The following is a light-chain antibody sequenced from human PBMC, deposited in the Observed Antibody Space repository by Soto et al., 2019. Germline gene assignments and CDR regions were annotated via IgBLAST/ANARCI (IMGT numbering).Light chain of an antibody. CDR2: EVS. J-gene: IGLJ1*01. CDR1: SSDVGGYNY. Sequence: QSALTQPASVSGSPGQSITTSCTGTSSDVGGYNYVSWYQQHPGKAPKLMIYEVSNRPSGVSNRFSGSKSGNTASLTISGLQAEDEAGYYCSSYTSSSPYVFGTGTKVTVL. V-gene: IGLV2-14*01. CDR3: SSYTSSSPYV.